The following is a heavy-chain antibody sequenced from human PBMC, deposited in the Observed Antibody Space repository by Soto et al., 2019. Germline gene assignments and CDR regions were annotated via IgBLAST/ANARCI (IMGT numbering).Heavy chain of an antibody. CDR1: EFSLSVYF. CDR3: ARGDTYYGVDV. D-gene: IGHD2-21*02. J-gene: IGHJ6*02. V-gene: IGHV3-30-3*01. Sequence: QVQLVESGGGVVQPGRSLRLSCAASEFSLSVYFMHWVRQAPGKGLEWVTAISYDGSNKNYADSVKGRFTISRDNSKNTVFLQMNSLRAEDTAVYYCARGDTYYGVDVWGQGTTVTVSS. CDR2: ISYDGSNK.